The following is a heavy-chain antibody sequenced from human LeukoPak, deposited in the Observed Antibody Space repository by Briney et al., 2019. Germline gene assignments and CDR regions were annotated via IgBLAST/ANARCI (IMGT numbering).Heavy chain of an antibody. V-gene: IGHV4-30-4*01. J-gene: IGHJ4*02. CDR2: IYYSGST. CDR1: GGSISSGDYY. CDR3: AREGRYYYGSGSYPVDY. Sequence: SETLSLTCTVSGGSISSGDYYWSWIRQPPGKGLEWIGYIYYSGSTYYNPSLKGRVTISVDTSKNQFSLKLNSVTAADTAVYYCAREGRYYYGSGSYPVDYWGQGTLVTVSS. D-gene: IGHD3-10*01.